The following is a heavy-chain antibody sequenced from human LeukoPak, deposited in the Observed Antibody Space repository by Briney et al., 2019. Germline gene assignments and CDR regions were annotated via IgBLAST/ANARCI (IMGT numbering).Heavy chain of an antibody. CDR1: GYSFTSFG. Sequence: ASVKVSCKASGYSFTSFGISWVRQAPGQGLEWMGWISAYNGFTSYAQKVEGRGTMTTDTSTNTAYMELRNLRSDDTAVYYCARIPTGQWLKNDFDYWGQGTLVTVSS. D-gene: IGHD6-19*01. CDR3: ARIPTGQWLKNDFDY. J-gene: IGHJ4*02. V-gene: IGHV1-18*01. CDR2: ISAYNGFT.